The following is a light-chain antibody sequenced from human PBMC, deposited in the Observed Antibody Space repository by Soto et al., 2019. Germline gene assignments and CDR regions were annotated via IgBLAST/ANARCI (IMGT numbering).Light chain of an antibody. CDR2: DAS. CDR1: QSVSSY. Sequence: EIVLTQSPATLSLSPGERATLSCRASQSVSSYFAWYQQTPGQAPRLLIYDASNRATGIPARFSGSGSGTDFTLTIGSLEPEDFAVFYCQQRSNWPPLTFGGGIKVEIK. CDR3: QQRSNWPPLT. V-gene: IGKV3-11*01. J-gene: IGKJ4*01.